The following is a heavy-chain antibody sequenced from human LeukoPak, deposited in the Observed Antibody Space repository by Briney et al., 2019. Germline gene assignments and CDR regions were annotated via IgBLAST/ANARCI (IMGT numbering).Heavy chain of an antibody. CDR3: ATESGTYSGTCFDY. D-gene: IGHD1-26*01. Sequence: PGGSLRLSCAASRITFTNYNMNWVRQAPGKGLQWVSYISSGSNTIYYADSVKDRFTISRDNAKNTLYLQMNSLRAEDTAVYYCATESGTYSGTCFDYWGQGTLVTVSS. J-gene: IGHJ4*02. CDR1: RITFTNYN. CDR2: ISSGSNTI. V-gene: IGHV3-48*01.